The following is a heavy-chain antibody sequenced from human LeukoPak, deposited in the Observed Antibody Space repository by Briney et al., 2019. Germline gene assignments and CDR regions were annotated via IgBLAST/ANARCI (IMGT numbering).Heavy chain of an antibody. CDR2: ISSSSSYI. V-gene: IGHV3-21*01. Sequence: GGSLRLSCAASGFTFSSYSMNWVRQAPGKGLEWVSSISSSSSYIYYADSVKGRFTISRDNAKNSLYLQMNSLRAEDTAVYYCASVERCGELTSDYWVQGTLVTVS. D-gene: IGHD3-10*01. J-gene: IGHJ4*02. CDR3: ASVERCGELTSDY. CDR1: GFTFSSYS.